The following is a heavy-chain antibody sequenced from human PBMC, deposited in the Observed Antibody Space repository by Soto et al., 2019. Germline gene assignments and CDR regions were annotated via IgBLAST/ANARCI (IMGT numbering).Heavy chain of an antibody. CDR1: GFTFSRYG. Sequence: QVQLGESGGGVVQPGRSLRLSCAASGFTFSRYGMHWVRQAPGKGLEWVAVIAYDGSNKDYADSVKGRFTISRDNTKKTLYLQMNSLRAEDTAVYYCAKDKGIVGATPHYWGQGTLVTVAS. CDR3: AKDKGIVGATPHY. D-gene: IGHD1-26*01. CDR2: IAYDGSNK. J-gene: IGHJ4*02. V-gene: IGHV3-30*18.